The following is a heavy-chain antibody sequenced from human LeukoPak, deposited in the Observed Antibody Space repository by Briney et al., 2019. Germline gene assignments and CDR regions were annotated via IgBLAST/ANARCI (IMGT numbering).Heavy chain of an antibody. CDR3: AREGRLYSSGWYFDY. CDR2: IWYDGSNK. V-gene: IGHV3-33*01. D-gene: IGHD6-19*01. J-gene: IGHJ4*02. Sequence: GGSLRLSCAASGFTFSSYGMRWVRQAPGKGLEWVAVIWYDGSNKYYADSVKGRFTISRDNSKNTLYLQMNSLRAEDTAVYYCAREGRLYSSGWYFDYWGQGTLVTVSS. CDR1: GFTFSSYG.